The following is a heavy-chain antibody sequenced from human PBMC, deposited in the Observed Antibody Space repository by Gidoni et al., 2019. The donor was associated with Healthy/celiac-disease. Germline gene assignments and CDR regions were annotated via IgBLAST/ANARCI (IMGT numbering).Heavy chain of an antibody. CDR2: ISSSSSTI. J-gene: IGHJ4*02. CDR1: GSTFSSYS. Sequence: EVQLVESGGGLVQPGGSLRLSCAASGSTFSSYSMNWVGQAPGKGLEWVSYISSSSSTIYYADSVKGRFTISRDNAKKSLYLQMNSLRDEDTAVYYCARESDDFWSGYAHFFDYWGQGTLVTVSS. D-gene: IGHD3-3*01. CDR3: ARESDDFWSGYAHFFDY. V-gene: IGHV3-48*02.